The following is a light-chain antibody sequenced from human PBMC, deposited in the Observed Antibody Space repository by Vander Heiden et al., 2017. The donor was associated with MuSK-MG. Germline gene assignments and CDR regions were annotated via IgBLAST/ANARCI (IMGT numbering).Light chain of an antibody. J-gene: IGLJ2*01. CDR3: SSYTSSSTLEV. V-gene: IGLV2-14*01. CDR1: SSDVGGYNY. CDR2: DVS. Sequence: QSALTQPASVSGSPGQSLTISCTGTSSDVGGYNYVSWYQQHPGKAPKLMIYDVSNRPSGVSNRFSGSKSGNTASLTISGLQAEDEADYYCSSYTSSSTLEVFGGGTKLTVL.